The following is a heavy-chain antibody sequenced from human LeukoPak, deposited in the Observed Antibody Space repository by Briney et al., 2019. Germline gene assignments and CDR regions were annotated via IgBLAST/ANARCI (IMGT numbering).Heavy chain of an antibody. J-gene: IGHJ4*02. Sequence: SETLSLTCTVSGGSISSYYWSWIRQPPGKGLEWIGYIYYSGSTNYNPSLKSRVTISVDTSKNQFSLKLSSVTAADTAVYYCARFPPDYYGSGGDYWGQGTLVTVSS. CDR2: IYYSGST. CDR1: GGSISSYY. V-gene: IGHV4-59*01. D-gene: IGHD3-10*01. CDR3: ARFPPDYYGSGGDY.